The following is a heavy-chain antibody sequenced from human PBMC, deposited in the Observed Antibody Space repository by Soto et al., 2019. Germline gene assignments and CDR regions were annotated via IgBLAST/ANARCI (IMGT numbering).Heavy chain of an antibody. J-gene: IGHJ4*02. CDR3: ARETYYYDSSGYSSARFYFDY. V-gene: IGHV4-4*07. D-gene: IGHD3-22*01. Sequence: PSETLSLTCTVSGGSISSYYWSWIRQPAGKVLEWIGRIYTSGSTNYNPSLKSRVTMSVDTSKNQFSLKLSSVTAADTAVYYCARETYYYDSSGYSSARFYFDYWGQGTLVTVS. CDR1: GGSISSYY. CDR2: IYTSGST.